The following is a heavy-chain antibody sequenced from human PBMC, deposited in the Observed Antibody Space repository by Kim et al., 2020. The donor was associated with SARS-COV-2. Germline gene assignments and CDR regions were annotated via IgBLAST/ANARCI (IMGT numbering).Heavy chain of an antibody. V-gene: IGHV4-34*01. D-gene: IGHD3-22*01. CDR1: GGSFSGYY. J-gene: IGHJ6*02. Sequence: SETLSLTCAVYGGSFSGYYWSWIRQPPGKGLEWIGEINHSGSTNYNPCLKSRVTISVDTSKNQFSLKLSSVTAADTAVYYCARSWPDYYDSRYYGMDVWGQGTTVTVSS. CDR2: INHSGST. CDR3: ARSWPDYYDSRYYGMDV.